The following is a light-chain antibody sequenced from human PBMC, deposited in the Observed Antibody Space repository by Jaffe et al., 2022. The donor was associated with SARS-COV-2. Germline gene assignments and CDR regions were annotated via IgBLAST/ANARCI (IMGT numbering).Light chain of an antibody. Sequence: DIQLTQSPSFLSASVGDRVTITCRASQDISSLLAWYQQEPGKAPKLLIYGASTLQSGVPSRFSGSGSGTEFTLTVSSLQPEDFASYFCQHFNSYPLTVGGGTKVE. V-gene: IGKV1-9*01. CDR3: QHFNSYPLT. CDR1: QDISSL. J-gene: IGKJ4*01. CDR2: GAS.